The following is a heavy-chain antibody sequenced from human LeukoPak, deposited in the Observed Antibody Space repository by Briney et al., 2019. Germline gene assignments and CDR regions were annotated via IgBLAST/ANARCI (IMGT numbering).Heavy chain of an antibody. CDR3: ARGAAPGLRLPHSSGWYSYFDY. CDR2: IYHSGST. CDR1: GYSISSGYY. D-gene: IGHD6-19*01. V-gene: IGHV4-38-2*01. J-gene: IGHJ4*02. Sequence: SETLSLTXAVSGYSISSGYYWGWIRQPPGKGLEWIGSIYHSGSTYYNPSLKSRVTISVDTSKNQFSLKLSSVTAADTAVYYCARGAAPGLRLPHSSGWYSYFDYWGQGTLVTVSS.